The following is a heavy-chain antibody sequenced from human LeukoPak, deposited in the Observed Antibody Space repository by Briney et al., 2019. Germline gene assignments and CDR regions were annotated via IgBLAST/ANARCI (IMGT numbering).Heavy chain of an antibody. Sequence: GGSLRLSCAASGFTFSSYNMNWVRQAPGKGLEWVSYISTSSSTIYYADSVKGRFTISRDNARNSLFLQMSSLRDEDTAVYYCARGLWLGELRWSDYWGQGTLVTVSS. CDR2: ISTSSSTI. CDR1: GFTFSSYN. V-gene: IGHV3-48*02. D-gene: IGHD3-10*01. J-gene: IGHJ4*02. CDR3: ARGLWLGELRWSDY.